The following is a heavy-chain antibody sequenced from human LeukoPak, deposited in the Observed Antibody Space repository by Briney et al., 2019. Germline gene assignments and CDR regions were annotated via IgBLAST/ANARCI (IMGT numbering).Heavy chain of an antibody. CDR1: GGSVSSGNYY. CDR3: ARDYHSGWSYFDY. V-gene: IGHV4-61*01. J-gene: IGHJ4*02. Sequence: SETLSLTCTVSGGSVSSGNYYWSWLRQPPGKGLEWIGYIYYSGSTNYNPSLKSRVTISVDTSKNQFSLKLSSVTAADTAVYYCARDYHSGWSYFDYWGQGTLVTASS. CDR2: IYYSGST. D-gene: IGHD6-19*01.